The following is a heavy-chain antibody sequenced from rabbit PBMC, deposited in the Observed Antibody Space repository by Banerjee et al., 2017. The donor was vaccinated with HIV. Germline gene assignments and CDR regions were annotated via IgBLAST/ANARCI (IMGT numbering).Heavy chain of an antibody. Sequence: QEQLVEYGGDLVQPEASLTLTCTASGFDFSSSYYMCWVRQAPGKGLEWIACIDAGSSGSTYYASWAKGRFTISKTSSTTVTLRTTSLTGADTATYFCVRDINTSFKLWGPGTLVTVS. V-gene: IGHV1S45*01. CDR2: IDAGSSGST. CDR1: GFDFSSSYY. CDR3: VRDINTSFKL. J-gene: IGHJ4*01. D-gene: IGHD1-1*01.